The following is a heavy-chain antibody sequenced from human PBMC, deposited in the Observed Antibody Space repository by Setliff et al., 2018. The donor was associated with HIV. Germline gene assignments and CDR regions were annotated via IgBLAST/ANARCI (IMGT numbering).Heavy chain of an antibody. V-gene: IGHV3-64*02. D-gene: IGHD1-1*01. CDR3: AKVDDGQCNTFNCRDFDY. Sequence: PGGSLRLSCAASGFTFSSYFMHWVRQAPGKGLEYVSAISSNGGSTYYADSVEGRFTISRDNFRNTLSLQMNSLTAEDSAIYYCAKVDDGQCNTFNCRDFDYWGRGTLVTVSS. CDR2: ISSNGGST. J-gene: IGHJ4*02. CDR1: GFTFSSYF.